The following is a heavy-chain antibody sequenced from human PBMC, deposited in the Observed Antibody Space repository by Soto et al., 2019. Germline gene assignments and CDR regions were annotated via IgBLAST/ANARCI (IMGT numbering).Heavy chain of an antibody. Sequence: SETLSLTCTVSGGSISSYYWNWIRQRPGKGLEWIGYIYYSRSSQYSPSLKSRVTISVDTSKNQFSLKLSSVTAADTALYYCARDSGGFWSGYSRHYYYYGMDVWGPGNTVT. CDR1: GGSISSYY. J-gene: IGHJ6*02. CDR3: ARDSGGFWSGYSRHYYYYGMDV. D-gene: IGHD3-3*01. V-gene: IGHV4-59*13. CDR2: IYYSRSS.